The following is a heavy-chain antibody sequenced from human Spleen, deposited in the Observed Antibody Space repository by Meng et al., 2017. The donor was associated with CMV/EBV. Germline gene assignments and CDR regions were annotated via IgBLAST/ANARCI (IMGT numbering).Heavy chain of an antibody. V-gene: IGHV3-7*01. CDR1: GFRFDNYW. Sequence: GGSLRLSCAASGFRFDNYWMNWVRQAPGKGLEWGANIKHDGSEEIYVGPAKGRFTISRDNAKNSLYLQINSLRAEDTAIYYCARERFDFWSAHFNYNYYGMDVWGQGTTVTVSS. CDR3: ARERFDFWSAHFNYNYYGMDV. D-gene: IGHD3-3*01. CDR2: IKHDGSEE. J-gene: IGHJ6*02.